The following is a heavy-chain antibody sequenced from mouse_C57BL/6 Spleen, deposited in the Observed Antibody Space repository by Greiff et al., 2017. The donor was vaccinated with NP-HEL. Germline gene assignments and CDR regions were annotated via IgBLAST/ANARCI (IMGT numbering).Heavy chain of an antibody. D-gene: IGHD2-5*01. V-gene: IGHV5-9-1*02. Sequence: EVKLVESGEGLVKPGGSLKLSCAASGFTFSSYALSWVRQTPEKRLEWVAYISSGGDYIYYADTVKGRFTISRDNARNTLYLQMSRLKSEDTAMYYCTRDRVYYSNSGGYFDYWGQGTTLTVSS. CDR2: ISSGGDYI. CDR1: GFTFSSYA. CDR3: TRDRVYYSNSGGYFDY. J-gene: IGHJ2*01.